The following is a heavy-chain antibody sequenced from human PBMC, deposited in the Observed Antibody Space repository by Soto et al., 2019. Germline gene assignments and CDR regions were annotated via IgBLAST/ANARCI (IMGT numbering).Heavy chain of an antibody. CDR3: AREKGAAGTFDF. CDR2: INAGGGGT. D-gene: IGHD6-13*01. Sequence: ASVKVSCKGSGYSFTRYAIHWVRQAPGQSLEWMGWINAGGGGTKYSQKLQGRVTITRDTSATTAYLNLSSLRYEDTAVYYCAREKGAAGTFDFWGQGTLVNVSS. CDR1: GYSFTRYA. V-gene: IGHV1-3*01. J-gene: IGHJ4*02.